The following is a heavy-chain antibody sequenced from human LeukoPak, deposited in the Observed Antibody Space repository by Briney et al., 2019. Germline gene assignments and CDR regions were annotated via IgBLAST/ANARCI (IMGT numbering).Heavy chain of an antibody. CDR3: ARDFGYYYDSSGYKYYFDY. J-gene: IGHJ4*02. Sequence: GGSLRLSCATSGFTFSVFWMHWVRQAPGKGLEWVAVISYDGSNKYYADSVKGRFTISRDNSKNTLYLQMNSLRAEDTAVYYCARDFGYYYDSSGYKYYFDYWGQGTLVTVSS. V-gene: IGHV3-30-3*01. CDR2: ISYDGSNK. CDR1: GFTFSVFW. D-gene: IGHD3-22*01.